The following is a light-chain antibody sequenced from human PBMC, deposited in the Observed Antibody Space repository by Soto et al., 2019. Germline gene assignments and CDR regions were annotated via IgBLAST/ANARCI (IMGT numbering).Light chain of an antibody. CDR1: QSVSSN. J-gene: IGKJ2*01. CDR2: GAS. CDR3: QQYNNWPPVT. V-gene: IGKV3-15*01. Sequence: EIVMTQSPATLSVSPGERATVSCRASQSVSSNLAWYQQKLGQAPRLLIYGASTRATGIPGRFSGNGSGTEFTLTINSLQAEDFAVYYCQQYNNWPPVTFGQGTKLEI.